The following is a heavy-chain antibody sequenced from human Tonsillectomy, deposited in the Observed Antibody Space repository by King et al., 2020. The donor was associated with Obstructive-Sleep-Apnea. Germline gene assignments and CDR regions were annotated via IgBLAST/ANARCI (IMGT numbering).Heavy chain of an antibody. CDR1: GFTFSSYA. D-gene: IGHD3-22*01. V-gene: IGHV3-23*04. Sequence: EVQLVESEGGLVQPGGSLRLSCAASGFTFSSYAISWVRQAPWKGLEWVSGIRCSGGRTYYADSVKGRVTISRDNSKSTVYLQMNSLRAEDTAVYYCAKDSAYDSSGLFDYWGQGTLVTVSS. CDR2: IRCSGGRT. J-gene: IGHJ4*02. CDR3: AKDSAYDSSGLFDY.